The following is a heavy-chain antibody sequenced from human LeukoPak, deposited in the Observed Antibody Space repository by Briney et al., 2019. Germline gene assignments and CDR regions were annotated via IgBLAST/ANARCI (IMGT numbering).Heavy chain of an antibody. CDR2: MYYSGST. Sequence: SETLSLTCTVSGGSISSYYWGWIRQPPGKGLEWIGSMYYSGSTYYNPSLKSRVTMSVDTSKNQFSLKLSSVTAADTAVYHCARVAEQWLPRGGYFEYWGQGTLVTVSS. J-gene: IGHJ4*02. CDR1: GGSISSYY. CDR3: ARVAEQWLPRGGYFEY. V-gene: IGHV4-39*01. D-gene: IGHD6-19*01.